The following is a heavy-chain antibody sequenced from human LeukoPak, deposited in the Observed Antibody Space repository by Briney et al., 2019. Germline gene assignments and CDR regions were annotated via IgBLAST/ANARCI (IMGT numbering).Heavy chain of an antibody. D-gene: IGHD3-22*01. V-gene: IGHV3-23*01. CDR1: GFTFSSYA. Sequence: HPGGSLRLSCAASGFTFSSYAMSWVRQAPGKGLEWVSAISGSGGDTYYADSVKGRFANSRDNSKNTLFLQMNSLRAEDTAVYYCAKYDSFDHYYDSSGRFDCWGQGTLVTVSS. CDR2: ISGSGGDT. J-gene: IGHJ4*02. CDR3: AKYDSFDHYYDSSGRFDC.